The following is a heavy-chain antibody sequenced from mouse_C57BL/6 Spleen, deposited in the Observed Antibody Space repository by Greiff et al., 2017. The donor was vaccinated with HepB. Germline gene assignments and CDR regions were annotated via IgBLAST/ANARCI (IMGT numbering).Heavy chain of an antibody. CDR1: GYTFTSYG. Sequence: QVQLQQSGAELARPGASVKLSCKASGYTFTSYGISWVKQRTGQGLEWIGESYPRSGNTYYNEKFKGKATLTADKSSSTAYMELRSLTSEDSAVYFCARGGYYGNYDAMDYWGQGTSVTVSS. CDR2: SYPRSGNT. J-gene: IGHJ4*01. D-gene: IGHD2-1*01. CDR3: ARGGYYGNYDAMDY. V-gene: IGHV1-81*01.